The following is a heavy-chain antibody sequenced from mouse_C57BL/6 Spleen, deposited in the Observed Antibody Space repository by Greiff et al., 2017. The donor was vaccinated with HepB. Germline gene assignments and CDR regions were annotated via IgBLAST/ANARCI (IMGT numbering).Heavy chain of an antibody. CDR2: IDPGSGST. CDR1: GYTFTSYW. CDR3: ASWDYFDY. J-gene: IGHJ2*01. D-gene: IGHD4-1*01. V-gene: IGHV1-55*01. Sequence: QVQLQQPGAELVKPGASVKMSCKASGYTFTSYWMHWVKQRPGQGLEWIGEIDPGSGSTNYNEKFKSKATLTVDTSSSTAYMQLSSLTSEDSAVYYCASWDYFDYWGQGTTLTVSS.